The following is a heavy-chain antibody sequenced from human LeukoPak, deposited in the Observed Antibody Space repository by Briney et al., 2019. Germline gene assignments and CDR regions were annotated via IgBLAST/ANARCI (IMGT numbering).Heavy chain of an antibody. CDR2: IYYSGST. CDR1: GGSISSSSYY. V-gene: IGHV4-39*01. CDR3: ARHGDFWSGLYDP. D-gene: IGHD3-3*01. Sequence: SETLSLTCTVSGGSISSSSYYWGWIRQPPGKGLEWIGSIYYSGSTYYNPSLKSRVTISVDTSKNQFSLKLSSVTAADTAVYYCARHGDFWSGLYDPWGQGTLVTASS. J-gene: IGHJ5*02.